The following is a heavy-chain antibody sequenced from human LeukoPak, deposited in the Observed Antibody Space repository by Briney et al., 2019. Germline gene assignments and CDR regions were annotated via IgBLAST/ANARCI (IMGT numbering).Heavy chain of an antibody. CDR1: GGSISSFH. J-gene: IGHJ4*02. D-gene: IGHD2-2*01. CDR3: ASGGPRDCSTTSCYDHY. Sequence: SETLSLTCTVSGGSISSFHWSWIRQPAGKGLEWIGRIYSSGGTDYNPSLKSRVTISVDKSKNQFSLRLSSVTAADTAVYYCASGGPRDCSTTSCYDHYWGQGTLATVSS. CDR2: IYSSGGT. V-gene: IGHV4-4*07.